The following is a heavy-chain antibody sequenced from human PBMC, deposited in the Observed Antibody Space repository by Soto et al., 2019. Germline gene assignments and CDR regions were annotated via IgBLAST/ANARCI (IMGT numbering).Heavy chain of an antibody. Sequence: QVQLVQSGAEVKKPGASVTVSCKASGYTFTSYDINWVRQATGQGLEWMGWMNPNSGNTGYAQKFQGRVTMTRNTSISTAYMELSSLRSEDTAVYYCARGLWYSGSYFDAFDIWGQGTMVTVSS. V-gene: IGHV1-8*01. D-gene: IGHD1-26*01. J-gene: IGHJ3*02. CDR3: ARGLWYSGSYFDAFDI. CDR2: MNPNSGNT. CDR1: GYTFTSYD.